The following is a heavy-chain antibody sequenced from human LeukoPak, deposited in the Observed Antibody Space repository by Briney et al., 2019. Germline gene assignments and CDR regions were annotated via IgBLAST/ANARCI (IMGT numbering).Heavy chain of an antibody. D-gene: IGHD3-10*01. CDR2: INAGNGNT. J-gene: IGHJ4*02. CDR1: GYTFTSYA. Sequence: ASVKVSCKASGYTFTSYAMHWVRQAPGQRLEWMGWINAGNGNTKYSQKFQGRVTITRDTSASTAYMELSSLRSEDTAVYYCARDSGMVRGVTTVSDYWGQGTLVTVSS. CDR3: ARDSGMVRGVTTVSDY. V-gene: IGHV1-3*01.